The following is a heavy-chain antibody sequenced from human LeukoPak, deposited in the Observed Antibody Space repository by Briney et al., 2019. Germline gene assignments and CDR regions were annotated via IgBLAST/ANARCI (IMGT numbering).Heavy chain of an antibody. CDR2: IKQDGSEK. V-gene: IGHV3-7*01. Sequence: GGSLRLSCAASGFTFSNAWMSWVRQAPGKGLEWVANIKQDGSEKYYVDSVKGRFTISRDNAKNSLYLQMNSLRAEDTAVYYCARDQWLVYYFDYWGQGTLVTVSS. CDR1: GFTFSNAW. CDR3: ARDQWLVYYFDY. J-gene: IGHJ4*02. D-gene: IGHD6-19*01.